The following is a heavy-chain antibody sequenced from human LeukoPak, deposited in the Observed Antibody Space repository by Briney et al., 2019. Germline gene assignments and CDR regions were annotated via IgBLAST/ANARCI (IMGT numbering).Heavy chain of an antibody. D-gene: IGHD2-8*02. CDR1: GYTFTGYY. CDR2: INPNSGGT. V-gene: IGHV1-2*02. Sequence: GASVKVSCKASGYTFTGYYMHWVRQAPGQGLEWMGWINPNSGGTNYAQKFQGRVTMTRDTSISTAYMELSKLRSDDTAVYYCARWGRVVYPVSRQYGMDVWGQGTTVTVSS. J-gene: IGHJ6*02. CDR3: ARWGRVVYPVSRQYGMDV.